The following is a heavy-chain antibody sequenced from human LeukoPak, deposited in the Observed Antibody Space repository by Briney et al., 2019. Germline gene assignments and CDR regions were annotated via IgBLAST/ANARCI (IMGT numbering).Heavy chain of an antibody. V-gene: IGHV3-7*01. CDR1: RFIFSSYW. CDR3: VSGITATSV. D-gene: IGHD1-20*01. CDR2: IKQDGSEK. J-gene: IGHJ4*02. Sequence: GGSLRLSCVASRFIFSSYWMSWVRQAPGKGLEWVANIKQDGSEKYYVDPVKGRFTISRDNAKNTLYLQMNSLRAEDTATYYCVSGITATSVWGQGTLVTVSS.